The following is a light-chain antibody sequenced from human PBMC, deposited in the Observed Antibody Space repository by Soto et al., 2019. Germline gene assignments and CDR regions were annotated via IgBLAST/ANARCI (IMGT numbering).Light chain of an antibody. CDR1: SSDIGAYDY. J-gene: IGLJ1*01. Sequence: QSVLSQPHSVSGSPGQSVTISCTGTSSDIGAYDYVSWYQQHPGKAPKLMIYGVNKRPSGVSDRFSGSKSGNTASLTISGLQAEDEADYYCCSYAGSSTYVFGTGTKLTVL. V-gene: IGLV2-11*01. CDR2: GVN. CDR3: CSYAGSSTYV.